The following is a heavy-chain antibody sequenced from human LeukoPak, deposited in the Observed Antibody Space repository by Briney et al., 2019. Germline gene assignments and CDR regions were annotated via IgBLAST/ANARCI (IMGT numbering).Heavy chain of an antibody. CDR2: VYPGDSDI. D-gene: IGHD3-10*01. J-gene: IGHJ4*02. Sequence: GESLKISCKGSGFIFTNYRIGWVRQMPGRGLEWMGIVYPGDSDIRYSPSFQGQVTISADKSVSTAYLQWSSLKASDTAMYYCVTGGSGSFYNPFDYWGQGTLVTVSS. CDR3: VTGGSGSFYNPFDY. CDR1: GFIFTNYR. V-gene: IGHV5-51*03.